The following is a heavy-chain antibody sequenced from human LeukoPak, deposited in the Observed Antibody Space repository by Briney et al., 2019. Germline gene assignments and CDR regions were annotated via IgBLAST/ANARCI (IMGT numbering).Heavy chain of an antibody. CDR3: ARMPVVPAATTKIYNWFDP. Sequence: ASVKVSCKASGYTFTSYGISWVRQAPGQGLEWMGWISAYNGNTNYAQKLQGRATMTTDTSTSTAYMELRSLRSDDTAVYYCARMPVVPAATTKIYNWFDPWGQGTLVTVSS. CDR1: GYTFTSYG. J-gene: IGHJ5*02. CDR2: ISAYNGNT. V-gene: IGHV1-18*01. D-gene: IGHD2-2*01.